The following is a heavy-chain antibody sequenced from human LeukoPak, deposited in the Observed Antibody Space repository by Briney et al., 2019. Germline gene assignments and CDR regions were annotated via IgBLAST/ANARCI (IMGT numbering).Heavy chain of an antibody. D-gene: IGHD4-17*01. CDR1: GGSVSSSSYY. CDR2: IYYSGST. J-gene: IGHJ6*04. Sequence: PSETLSLTCTVSGGSVSSSSYYWSWIRQPPGKGLEWIRYIYYSGSTNYNPSLKSRVTISVDTSKNQFSLKLSSVTAADTAMYYCARDRLTTVTRYYGMDVWGKGTTVPVSS. CDR3: ARDRLTTVTRYYGMDV. V-gene: IGHV4-61*01.